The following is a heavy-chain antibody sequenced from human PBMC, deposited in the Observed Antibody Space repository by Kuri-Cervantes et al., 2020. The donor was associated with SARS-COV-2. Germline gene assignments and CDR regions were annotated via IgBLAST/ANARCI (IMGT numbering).Heavy chain of an antibody. V-gene: IGHV4-39*01. Sequence: CTVSGGSISSSSYYWGWIRQPPGKGLTWIGSIYYSGSTYYNPSLKSRVTISVDTSKNQFSLKLSSVTAADTTVYYCARQFYYDFWSGNYFDYWGQGTLVTVSS. D-gene: IGHD3-3*01. J-gene: IGHJ4*02. CDR1: GGSISSSSYY. CDR2: IYYSGST. CDR3: ARQFYYDFWSGNYFDY.